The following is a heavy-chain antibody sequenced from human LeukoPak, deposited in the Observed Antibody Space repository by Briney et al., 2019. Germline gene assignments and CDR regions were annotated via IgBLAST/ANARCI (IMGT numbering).Heavy chain of an antibody. CDR2: ISAYNGNT. CDR1: GYTFTSYG. V-gene: IGHV1-18*01. J-gene: IGHJ6*02. Sequence: ASVKVSCTASGYTFTSYGISWVRQAPGQGLEWMGWISAYNGNTNYAQKLQGRVTMTTDTSTSTAYMELRSLRSDDTAVYYCAATVTTNGFGMDVWGQGTTVTVSS. D-gene: IGHD4-17*01. CDR3: AATVTTNGFGMDV.